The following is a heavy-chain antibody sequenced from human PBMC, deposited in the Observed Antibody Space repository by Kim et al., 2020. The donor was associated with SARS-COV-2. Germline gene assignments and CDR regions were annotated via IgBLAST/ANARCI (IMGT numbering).Heavy chain of an antibody. CDR3: ARELGKRYYGSGYY. Sequence: SVKVSCKASGGTFSSYAISWVRQAPGQGLEWMGRIIPILGIANYAQKFQGRVTITADKSTSTAYMELSSLRSEDTAVYYCARELGKRYYGSGYYWGQGTLVTVSS. CDR2: IIPILGIA. V-gene: IGHV1-69*04. J-gene: IGHJ4*02. CDR1: GGTFSSYA. D-gene: IGHD3-10*01.